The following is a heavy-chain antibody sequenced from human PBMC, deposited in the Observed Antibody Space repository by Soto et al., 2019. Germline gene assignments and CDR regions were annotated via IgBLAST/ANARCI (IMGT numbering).Heavy chain of an antibody. V-gene: IGHV4-39*01. CDR3: AITPSRDDAFDI. CDR2: IYYSGST. CDR1: GGSISSSSYY. Sequence: SETLSLTCTVSGGSISSSSYYWGWIRQPPGKGLEWIGSIYYSGSTYYNPSLKSRVTISVDTSKNQFSLKLSSVTAADTAVYYCAITPSRDDAFDIWGQGTMVTVSS. J-gene: IGHJ3*02.